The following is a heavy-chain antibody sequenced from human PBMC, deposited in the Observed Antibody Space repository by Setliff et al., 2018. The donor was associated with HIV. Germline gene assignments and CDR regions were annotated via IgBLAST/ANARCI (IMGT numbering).Heavy chain of an antibody. CDR2: MYHTGST. J-gene: IGHJ4*02. Sequence: SETLSLTCAVSGYSISSGCYWGWIRQPPGKGLEWIGSMYHTGSTDYNPSLKSRVTISGDTSKNQFSLKLSSVTATDTAVYYCARMLWRWGNYFDYWGQGTLVT. CDR3: ARMLWRWGNYFDY. CDR1: GYSISSGCY. D-gene: IGHD3-16*01. V-gene: IGHV4-38-2*01.